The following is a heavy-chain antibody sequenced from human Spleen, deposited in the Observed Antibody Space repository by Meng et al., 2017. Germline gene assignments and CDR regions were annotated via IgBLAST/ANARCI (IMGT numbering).Heavy chain of an antibody. CDR1: GYSISSCDG. CDR2: ISQGSGRT. J-gene: IGHJ5*02. Sequence: EALYPGLLMPSGTPSLPSACSGYSISSCDGGSCGRQPPGKGLELLGEISQGSGRTNYHPSLKSRVTISLDKSKNQFSLNVNSVTAADTAVYYCVRNEGYTFGAWGQGTLVTVSS. CDR3: VRNEGYTFGA. V-gene: IGHV4-4*02. D-gene: IGHD6-13*01.